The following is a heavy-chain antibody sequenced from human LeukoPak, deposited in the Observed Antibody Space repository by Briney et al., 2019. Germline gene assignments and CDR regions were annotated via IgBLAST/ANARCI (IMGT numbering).Heavy chain of an antibody. CDR3: ARGRSAMRMDV. CDR1: RSTFSNYD. D-gene: IGHD2-2*01. CDR2: MNPSSWST. V-gene: IGHV1-8*03. Sequence: ASVKVSCKDSRSTFSNYDINWVRQATGQGLEWMGWMNPSSWSTAHAQKFQGRVTITSNTSISTAYMELSTLRFEDTAVYYCARGRSAMRMDVWGKGTTVTVSS. J-gene: IGHJ6*04.